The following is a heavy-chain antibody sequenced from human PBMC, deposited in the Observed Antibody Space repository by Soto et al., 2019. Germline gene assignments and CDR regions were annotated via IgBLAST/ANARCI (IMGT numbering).Heavy chain of an antibody. CDR2: IYSDDNT. Sequence: DVQLVKSGGGRIQPGGSLRLSCAASGSTDTNGHMKWVRQAPGKGLEWVSVIYSDDNTNYADAVQGRFTISRDTSKNTVYLQMNSLRAEDTAVYYCARDWNGDKYFDYWDQGSLVTVSS. CDR1: GSTDTNGH. CDR3: ARDWNGDKYFDY. V-gene: IGHV3-53*01. J-gene: IGHJ4*02. D-gene: IGHD4-17*01.